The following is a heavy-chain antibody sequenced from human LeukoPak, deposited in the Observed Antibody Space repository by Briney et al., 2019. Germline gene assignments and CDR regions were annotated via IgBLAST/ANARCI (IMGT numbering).Heavy chain of an antibody. CDR3: ARAYYGSGSYSDY. V-gene: IGHV3-66*01. J-gene: IGHJ4*02. D-gene: IGHD3-10*01. CDR2: IYSGGST. CDR1: GFTVSSNY. Sequence: GGSLRLSCAASGFTVSSNYMSWVRQAPGKGLEWVSVIYSGGSTYYADSVKGRFTISRDNSKNTLYLQMNSLRAEDTAVYYCARAYYGSGSYSDYWGQGTLVTVSS.